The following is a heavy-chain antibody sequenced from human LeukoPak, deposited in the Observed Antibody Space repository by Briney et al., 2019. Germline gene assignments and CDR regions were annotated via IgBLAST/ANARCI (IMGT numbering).Heavy chain of an antibody. J-gene: IGHJ4*02. CDR2: IKQDGSEK. CDR3: ARDCSTTNCYSGYLDN. V-gene: IGHV3-7*01. D-gene: IGHD2-2*01. CDR1: GFTFSTYL. Sequence: GGSLRLSCAVSGFTFSTYLMSWVRQAPGKGLEWVANIKQDGSEKYYVDSVRGRFTISRDNAENSLYLQMNSLRAEDTAVYYCARDCSTTNCYSGYLDNWGQGTLVTVSS.